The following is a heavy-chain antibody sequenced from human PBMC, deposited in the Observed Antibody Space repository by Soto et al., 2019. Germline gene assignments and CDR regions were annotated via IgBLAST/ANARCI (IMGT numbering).Heavy chain of an antibody. CDR3: APVCVPSVTWLAFDY. J-gene: IGHJ4*02. CDR1: GYTLTTHY. Sequence: VQSGAEVRKPGASVKVSCKATGYTLTTHYLHWVRQAPGQALEWIGMINPDDGTTTYAESFRFRVALTRDRSTNTASFNLTRLTSEDMAIYFCAPVCVPSVTWLAFDYWGQGTPVTVSS. V-gene: IGHV1-46*01. CDR2: INPDDGTT. D-gene: IGHD5-12*01.